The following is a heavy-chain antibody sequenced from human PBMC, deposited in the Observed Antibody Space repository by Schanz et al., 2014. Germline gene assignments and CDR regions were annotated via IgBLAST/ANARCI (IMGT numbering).Heavy chain of an antibody. CDR3: ARDPYGKNSGDFDY. CDR1: GYTFIDYY. Sequence: QVQLVQSGAEVKKPGASVKVSCKASGYTFIDYYMHWVRQAPGQGLEWVGWIDPNGGATNHAQMLQGRVTMTRDTSISPAYMELSGLTSDDTALYFCARDPYGKNSGDFDYWGQGTLVTVSS. J-gene: IGHJ4*02. V-gene: IGHV1-2*02. D-gene: IGHD4-17*01. CDR2: IDPNGGAT.